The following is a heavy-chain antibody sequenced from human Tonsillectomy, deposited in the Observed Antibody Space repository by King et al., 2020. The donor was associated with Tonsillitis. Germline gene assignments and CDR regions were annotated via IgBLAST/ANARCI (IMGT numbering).Heavy chain of an antibody. Sequence: VQLVESGGGLVKPGGSLRLSCVASGFTFSSYAMSWVRQAPGKGLEWVSVIYSGGSRAFYADSVKGRVTISRENSKNTLYLEMNSLRAEDTAVYYCAKDTLYFRLDVWGQGTTVTVSS. CDR3: AKDTLYFRLDV. D-gene: IGHD2-21*01. V-gene: IGHV3-23*03. CDR2: IYSGGSRA. J-gene: IGHJ6*02. CDR1: GFTFSSYA.